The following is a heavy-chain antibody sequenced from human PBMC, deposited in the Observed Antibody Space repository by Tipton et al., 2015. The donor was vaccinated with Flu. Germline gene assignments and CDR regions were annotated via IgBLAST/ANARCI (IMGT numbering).Heavy chain of an antibody. CDR2: ISYDGSNK. J-gene: IGHJ4*02. D-gene: IGHD2-21*02. CDR3: ARAVDFCGGGCSCLLAS. CDR1: GFTFSSYA. Sequence: SLRLSCAASGFTFSSYAMHWVRQAPGKGLEWVAVISYDGSNKYYADSVKGRFTISRDNSKNTLYLQMNSLRAEDTAVYYCARAVDFCGGGCSCLLASWGQGTLVTVSS. V-gene: IGHV3-30-3*01.